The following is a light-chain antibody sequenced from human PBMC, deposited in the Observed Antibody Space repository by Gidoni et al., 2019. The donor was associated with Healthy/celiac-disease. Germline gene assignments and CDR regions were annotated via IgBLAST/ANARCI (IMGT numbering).Light chain of an antibody. J-gene: IGKJ1*01. CDR1: QSVLYTSNKYNY. CDR3: QQYYSTPRT. CDR2: WAS. Sequence: DIVMPQSPDSLAVSLVERATINCKSSQSVLYTSNKYNYLAWYQQKPGQPPKLLIYWASTRESGVPDRFSGSGSGTDFTLTISSLQAEDVAVYYCQQYYSTPRTFGQGTKVEIK. V-gene: IGKV4-1*01.